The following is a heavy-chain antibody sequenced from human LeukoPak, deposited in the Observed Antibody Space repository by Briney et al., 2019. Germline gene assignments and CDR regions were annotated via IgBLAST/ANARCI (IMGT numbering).Heavy chain of an antibody. CDR3: LVAAAALGSQH. J-gene: IGHJ1*01. V-gene: IGHV4-34*01. Sequence: PSETLSLTCAVNGGSFTGLYWNWIRQPPGKGLEWIGEINHSGSTSCNPSLKSRATISVDTSRNQFSLKLSSMTAADTAVYYCLVAAAALGSQHWGQGTLVTVSS. D-gene: IGHD6-13*01. CDR2: INHSGST. CDR1: GGSFTGLY.